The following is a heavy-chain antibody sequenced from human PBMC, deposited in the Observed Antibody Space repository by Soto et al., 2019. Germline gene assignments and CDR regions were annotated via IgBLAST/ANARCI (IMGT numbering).Heavy chain of an antibody. D-gene: IGHD2-2*01. Sequence: SVKVSCKASGGTFSSYAISWVRQAPGQGLEWMGGTFPMFGKANYAQKFQGRVTISADKSTSTAYMELSSLRSEETAVYYCATVDISTWIDGMDVWGQGTTVTVSS. CDR1: GGTFSSYA. CDR2: TFPMFGKA. CDR3: ATVDISTWIDGMDV. J-gene: IGHJ6*02. V-gene: IGHV1-69*06.